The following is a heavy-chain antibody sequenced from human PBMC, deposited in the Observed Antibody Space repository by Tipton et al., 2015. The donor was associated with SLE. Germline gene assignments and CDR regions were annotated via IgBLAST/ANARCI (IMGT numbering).Heavy chain of an antibody. D-gene: IGHD5-12*01. J-gene: IGHJ3*02. Sequence: QLVQSGPEVKKSGSSVKVSCKASGGTFSNYAISWVRQAPGQGLEWVGWINTKSGGGHAAQNFQGTVTMTRDTSISTVYMDLSSLTSDDTALYYCARAGVGDDTAFDIWGQGTMVTVSS. CDR1: GGTFSNYA. V-gene: IGHV1-2*02. CDR2: INTKSGGG. CDR3: ARAGVGDDTAFDI.